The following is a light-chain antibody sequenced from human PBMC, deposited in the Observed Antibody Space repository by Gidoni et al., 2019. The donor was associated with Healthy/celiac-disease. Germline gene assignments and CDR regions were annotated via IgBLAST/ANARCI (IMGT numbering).Light chain of an antibody. V-gene: IGLV3-1*01. CDR1: KLGDKY. CDR2: QDS. Sequence: SYELTQPTSVSVSPGQTASITCSGDKLGDKYACWYQQKPGQSPVLVIYQDSKRPSGIPERFSGSNSGNTATLTISGTQAMDEADYYCQARDSSTVVFGGGTKLTV. CDR3: QARDSSTVV. J-gene: IGLJ2*01.